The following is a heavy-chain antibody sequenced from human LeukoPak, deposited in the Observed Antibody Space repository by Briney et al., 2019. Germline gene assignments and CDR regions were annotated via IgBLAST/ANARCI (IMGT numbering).Heavy chain of an antibody. CDR1: GFTFSSYA. CDR2: ISGSGGST. V-gene: IGHV3-23*01. CDR3: AKDPYYGSGTTYYYYMDV. Sequence: PGGSLRLSCAASGFTFSSYAMSWVRQAPGKGLEWVSAISGSGGSTYYADSVKGRFTISRDNSENALYLQMNSLRAEDTAVYYCAKDPYYGSGTTYYYYMDVWGKGTTVTVSS. J-gene: IGHJ6*03. D-gene: IGHD3-10*01.